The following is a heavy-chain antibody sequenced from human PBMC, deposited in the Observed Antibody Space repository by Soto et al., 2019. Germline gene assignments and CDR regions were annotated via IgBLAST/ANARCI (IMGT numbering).Heavy chain of an antibody. D-gene: IGHD1-1*01. CDR3: VRDDDNLDNGLDH. J-gene: IGHJ4*02. CDR2: IPHDGTYQ. V-gene: IGHV3-30*19. CDR1: GFTFSSYG. Sequence: QVPFVESGGGVVQPGGSLRLSCTASGFTFSSYGMHWVRQAPGKGLQWVAVIPHDGTYQYYLDSVKGRFTISRDNSKDTLYLQMNSLRVEDTAVYYCVRDDDNLDNGLDHWGQGTLVTVSS.